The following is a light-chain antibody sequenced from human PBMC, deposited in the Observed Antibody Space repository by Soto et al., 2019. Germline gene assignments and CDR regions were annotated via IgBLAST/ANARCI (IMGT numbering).Light chain of an antibody. CDR1: SSNIGSNT. J-gene: IGLJ1*01. Sequence: QSVLTQPPSASGTPGQRVTISCSGSSSNIGSNTVNWYQHLPGTAPKLVIYSNNQRPSGVPDRFSGSKSGTSASLAISGLQSEDEADYYCAAWDDSLNGFYVFGTGTKLTVL. V-gene: IGLV1-44*01. CDR2: SNN. CDR3: AAWDDSLNGFYV.